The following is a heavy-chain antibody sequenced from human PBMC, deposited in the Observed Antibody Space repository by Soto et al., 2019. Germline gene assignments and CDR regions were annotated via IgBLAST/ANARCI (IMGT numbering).Heavy chain of an antibody. CDR3: VRTSLVVAAATREDY. Sequence: EVQLVESGGGLVQPGVSLRLSCAASGFTFSSYWMHWVRQAPGKGLVWVSRINSDGSSTSYADSVKGRFTISRDTAKNTLYLQMNSLRAEDTAVYYCVRTSLVVAAATREDYWGQGTLVTVYS. D-gene: IGHD2-15*01. CDR2: INSDGSST. CDR1: GFTFSSYW. V-gene: IGHV3-74*01. J-gene: IGHJ4*02.